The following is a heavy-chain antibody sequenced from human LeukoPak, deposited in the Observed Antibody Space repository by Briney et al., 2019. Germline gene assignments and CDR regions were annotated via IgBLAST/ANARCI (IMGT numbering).Heavy chain of an antibody. D-gene: IGHD1-14*01. V-gene: IGHV3-7*01. CDR1: GFTFTKYW. CDR2: IKQDGSDK. Sequence: GGSLRLSCAASGFTFTKYWMTWVRRAPGKGLEWVGNIKQDGSDKNYMDSVKGRFTISRDNTKNSVYLQMSSLRAEDTADCAREVWGPEYWGQGTLVTVSS. CDR3: AREVWGPEY. J-gene: IGHJ4*02.